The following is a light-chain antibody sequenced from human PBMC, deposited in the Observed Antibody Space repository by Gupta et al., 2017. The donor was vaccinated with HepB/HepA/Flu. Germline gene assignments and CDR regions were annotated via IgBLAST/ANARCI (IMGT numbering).Light chain of an antibody. Sequence: DNQMTQSPPTLSASVGDRDTITCRASQKIRSWLVWYQQKPGKVPKLLIHRASNLESGVPSRFSGSGSGTEFALTISSLQPDDSATYYCQQDDCSPWTFGQGTKVEIK. J-gene: IGKJ1*01. CDR3: QQDDCSPWT. CDR2: RAS. V-gene: IGKV1-5*03. CDR1: QKIRSW.